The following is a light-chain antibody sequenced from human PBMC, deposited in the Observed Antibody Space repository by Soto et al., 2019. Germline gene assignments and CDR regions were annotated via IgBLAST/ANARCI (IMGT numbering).Light chain of an antibody. V-gene: IGLV2-14*02. CDR1: SSAVGSYRL. CDR2: EVN. Sequence: QSVLTQPASVSGSPGQSITISCTGSSSAVGSYRLVSWYQCHPGKVPKLIIYEVNKRPSGVPDRFSGSKSGYTASLTVSGLQTEDEAFYYCSSSAGIYHYLVFGGGTKLTVL. J-gene: IGLJ3*02. CDR3: SSSAGIYHYLV.